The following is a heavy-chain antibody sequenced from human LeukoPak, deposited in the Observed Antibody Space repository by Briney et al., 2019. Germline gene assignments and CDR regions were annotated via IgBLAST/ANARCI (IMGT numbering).Heavy chain of an antibody. V-gene: IGHV1-46*01. Sequence: ASVKVSCKASGYTFTGYYMHWVRQASGQGLEWMGVMNPSGGGTTYAQKFQGRVTMTRDMSTSTVYMELRSLRSEDTAMYYCARSPPGYYYFDYWGQGTLVTVSS. J-gene: IGHJ4*02. D-gene: IGHD6-25*01. CDR1: GYTFTGYY. CDR2: MNPSGGGT. CDR3: ARSPPGYYYFDY.